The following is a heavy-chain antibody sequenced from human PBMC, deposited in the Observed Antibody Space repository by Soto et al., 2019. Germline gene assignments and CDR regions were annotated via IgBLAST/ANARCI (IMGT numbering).Heavy chain of an antibody. J-gene: IGHJ6*02. Sequence: QVQLVESGGGVVQPGRSLRLSCAASGFTFSSYGMHWVRQAPGKGLEWVAVIWYDGSNKYYADSVKGRFTISRDNSKNTLYLQMNSLRAEDTAVYYCASSPLRMTTYCMDVWGQGTTVTVSS. D-gene: IGHD4-17*01. CDR3: ASSPLRMTTYCMDV. V-gene: IGHV3-33*01. CDR1: GFTFSSYG. CDR2: IWYDGSNK.